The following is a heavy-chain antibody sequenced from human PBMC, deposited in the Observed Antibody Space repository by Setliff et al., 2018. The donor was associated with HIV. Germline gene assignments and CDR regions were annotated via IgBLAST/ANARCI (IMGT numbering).Heavy chain of an antibody. J-gene: IGHJ5*02. V-gene: IGHV4-59*01. D-gene: IGHD1-26*01. Sequence: SETLSLTCIVSGASISSDTWGWIRQPPGKGLQWIGFVYNSEMINYNPSLKSRVSMSLDTSKNQFSLKLTSVTAADTAVYYCARGGTSSNWFDPWGQGTLVTVSS. CDR2: VYNSEMI. CDR1: GASISSDT. CDR3: ARGGTSSNWFDP.